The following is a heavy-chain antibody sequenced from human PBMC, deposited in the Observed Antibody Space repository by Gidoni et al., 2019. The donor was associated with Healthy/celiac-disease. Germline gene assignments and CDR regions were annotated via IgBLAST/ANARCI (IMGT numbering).Heavy chain of an antibody. D-gene: IGHD3-3*01. CDR2: IHHTGASR. CDR1: VFTFSSHA. Sequence: HLLESGGGLVQPGRSLTLSCASSVFTFSSHAMNWLRQAPGKGLEWVAGIHHTGASRYYADSVTGRFTISRDDSKNKVYLQASSLTAGDTATYYCARERETLYYTNTFDIWGPGTVVTVSS. J-gene: IGHJ3*02. CDR3: ARERETLYYTNTFDI. V-gene: IGHV3-23*05.